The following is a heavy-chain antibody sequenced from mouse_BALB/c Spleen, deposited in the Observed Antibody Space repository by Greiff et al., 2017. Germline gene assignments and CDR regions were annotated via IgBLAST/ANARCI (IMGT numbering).Heavy chain of an antibody. CDR2: ISSGGST. V-gene: IGHV5-6-5*01. Sequence: EVKLVESGGGLVKPGGSLKLSCAASGFTFSSYAMSWVRQTPGKGLEWVASISSGGSTYYPDSVKGRFTISRDNARNILYLQMISLRSEDTALYYCGRGRKYYYAMDYWGQGTSVTVSA. CDR3: GRGRKYYYAMDY. J-gene: IGHJ4*01. CDR1: GFTFSSYA.